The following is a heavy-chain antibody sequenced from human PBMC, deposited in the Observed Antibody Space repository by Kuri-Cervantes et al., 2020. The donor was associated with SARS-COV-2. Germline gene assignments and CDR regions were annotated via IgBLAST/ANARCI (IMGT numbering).Heavy chain of an antibody. CDR2: SSRNGVIT. CDR3: GKDLDTYSESPAIDP. J-gene: IGHJ5*02. V-gene: IGHV3-23*01. D-gene: IGHD5-12*01. Sequence: GESLKISCSASGITFGSYAMYWVRQAPGKGLEWVAGSSRNGVITDYADSVKGRVIISRDNSKSTLYLQMNSLRVEYTAVYYCGKDLDTYSESPAIDPWGPGTLVTVSS. CDR1: GITFGSYA.